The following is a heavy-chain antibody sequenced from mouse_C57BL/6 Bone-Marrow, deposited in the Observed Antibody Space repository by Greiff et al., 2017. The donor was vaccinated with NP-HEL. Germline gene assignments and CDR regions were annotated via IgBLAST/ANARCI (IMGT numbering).Heavy chain of an antibody. V-gene: IGHV5-4*01. Sequence: EVQGVESGGGLVKPGGSLKLSCAASGFTFSSYAMSWVRQTPEKRLEWVATISDGGSYTYYPDNVKGRFTISRDNAKNNLYLQMSHLKSEDTAMYYCARDHPGDYWGQGTTLTVSS. CDR3: ARDHPGDY. CDR1: GFTFSSYA. J-gene: IGHJ2*01. CDR2: ISDGGSYT.